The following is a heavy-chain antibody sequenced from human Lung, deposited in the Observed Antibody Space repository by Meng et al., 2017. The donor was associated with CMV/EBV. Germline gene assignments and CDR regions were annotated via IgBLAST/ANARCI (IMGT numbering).Heavy chain of an antibody. V-gene: IGHV1-18*04. CDR3: ARATDTLYQLRFSRVPPYYYYGMDV. CDR1: GYTFTGYG. CDR2: ISADNGNT. D-gene: IGHD2-2*01. Sequence: ASVKVSCKSSGYTFTGYGVTWVRQARGQGLEWMGCISADNGNTKYGQKCQCRVTMTTDTSTSTAYMELRSLRGDDTTVYYCARATDTLYQLRFSRVPPYYYYGMDVWXQGTTVXVSS. J-gene: IGHJ6*02.